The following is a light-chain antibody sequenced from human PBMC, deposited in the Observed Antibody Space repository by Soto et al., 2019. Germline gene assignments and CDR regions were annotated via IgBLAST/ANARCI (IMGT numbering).Light chain of an antibody. CDR1: QSVETF. J-gene: IGKJ4*01. V-gene: IGKV3-15*01. CDR3: QQYHAWPPGT. Sequence: DIVMTQSPAILSVSPGERATLSCRASQSVETFLAWFQHKAGQAHRLLIFGASTRAAGVPARFSGGGSGTEFTLTIDSLRSEDFAVYFCQQYHAWPPGTFGGGTKVEIK. CDR2: GAS.